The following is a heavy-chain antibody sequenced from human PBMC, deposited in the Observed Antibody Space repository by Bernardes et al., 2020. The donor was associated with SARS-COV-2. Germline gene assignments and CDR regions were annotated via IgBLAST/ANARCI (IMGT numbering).Heavy chain of an antibody. CDR3: ARRYSGYEMFNWFDS. V-gene: IGHV4-39*01. CDR2: IYYTKTI. J-gene: IGHJ5*01. D-gene: IGHD5-12*01. Sequence: LSLTCAVSVASISSNNYYWAWIRQSPGKGMEWIGTIYYTKTIYYNPSLKSRVTISVDTSKNQLSLSLSSVTAADTAVYYCARRYSGYEMFNWFDSWGQGAQITVSS. CDR1: VASISSNNYY.